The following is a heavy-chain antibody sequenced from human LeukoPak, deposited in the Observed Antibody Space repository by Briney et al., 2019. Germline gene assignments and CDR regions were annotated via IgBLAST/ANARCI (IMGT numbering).Heavy chain of an antibody. CDR2: INPSDDST. CDR3: ARAYYESSAYRHAVYFDY. V-gene: IGHV1-46*01. CDR1: GYSFTNYD. D-gene: IGHD3-22*01. Sequence: ASVKVSCKTSGYSFTNYDISWVRQAPGQGLEWMGIINPSDDSTRYAQKFQGRVTMTKDTSTNTVYMHLSSLSSDDTAVYYCARAYYESSAYRHAVYFDYWGQGTLVTVSS. J-gene: IGHJ4*02.